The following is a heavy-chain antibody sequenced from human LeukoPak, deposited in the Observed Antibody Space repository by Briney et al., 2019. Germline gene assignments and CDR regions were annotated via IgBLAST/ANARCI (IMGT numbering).Heavy chain of an antibody. CDR3: ARDDCSGGSCYEVPNNWFDP. V-gene: IGHV1-69*04. CDR2: IIPIFGIA. Sequence: GASVKVSCKASGGTFSSYAISWVRQAPGQGLEWMGRIIPIFGIANYAQKFQGRVTITADKSTSTAYMVLSSLRSEDTAVYYCARDDCSGGSCYEVPNNWFDPWGQGTLVTVSS. D-gene: IGHD2-15*01. CDR1: GGTFSSYA. J-gene: IGHJ5*02.